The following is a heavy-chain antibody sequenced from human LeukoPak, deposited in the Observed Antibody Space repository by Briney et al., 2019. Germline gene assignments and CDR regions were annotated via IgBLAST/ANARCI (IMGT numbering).Heavy chain of an antibody. CDR3: AHTVVRTDFWDDYVSDYFDY. D-gene: IGHD3-16*01. J-gene: IGHJ4*02. Sequence: GPTLVNPTQTLTLTCTFSGFSLSTSAGGVGWIRQPPGKALERLAPISWNGVSYYSPSLKSRLTVTKDTSKNQVLLIMTNVDPLDTATYSCAHTVVRTDFWDDYVSDYFDYWGQGTLVTVSS. CDR2: ISWNGVS. CDR1: GFSLSTSAGG. V-gene: IGHV2-5*01.